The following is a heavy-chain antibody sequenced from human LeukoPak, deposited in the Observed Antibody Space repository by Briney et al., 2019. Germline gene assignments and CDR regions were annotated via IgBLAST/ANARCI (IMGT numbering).Heavy chain of an antibody. J-gene: IGHJ4*02. CDR1: GGTFSSYA. CDR2: IKKDGGEK. D-gene: IGHD3-10*01. V-gene: IGHV3-7*01. CDR3: ARDLLSYYGSGSPVHSFDY. Sequence: GASVKVSCKASGGTFSSYAISWVRQAPGKGLEWVANIKKDGGEKYYVDSVKGRFTISRDNAKNSLYLQMNSLRAEDTAVYYCARDLLSYYGSGSPVHSFDYWGQGTLVTVPS.